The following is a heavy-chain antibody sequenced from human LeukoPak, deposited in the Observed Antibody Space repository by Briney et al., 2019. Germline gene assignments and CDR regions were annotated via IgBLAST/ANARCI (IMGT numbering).Heavy chain of an antibody. CDR2: ISNSGNTI. V-gene: IGHV3-48*03. CDR3: ARYTSSWNYYFDY. D-gene: IGHD6-13*01. J-gene: IGHJ4*02. Sequence: GGSLRLSCAASGFTFSYYDMNWVRQAPGKGLEWISYISNSGNTIYYTDSVKGRFTISRDNDQNSLYLQMNGLRAEDTAVYYCARYTSSWNYYFDYWGQGTLVTVSS. CDR1: GFTFSYYD.